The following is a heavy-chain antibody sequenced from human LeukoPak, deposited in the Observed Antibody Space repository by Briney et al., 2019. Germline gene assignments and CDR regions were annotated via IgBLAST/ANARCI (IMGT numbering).Heavy chain of an antibody. D-gene: IGHD1-26*01. CDR2: IYSSGST. Sequence: SETLSLTCTVSGGSISSSSYHWGWIRQPPGKGLEWIGYIYSSGSTYYNPSLKSRVSMSLDTSKNQFSLRLSSVTAADTAVYYCATVGRLDGLDVWGQGTTVTVSS. J-gene: IGHJ6*02. CDR1: GGSISSSSYH. CDR3: ATVGRLDGLDV. V-gene: IGHV4-30-4*08.